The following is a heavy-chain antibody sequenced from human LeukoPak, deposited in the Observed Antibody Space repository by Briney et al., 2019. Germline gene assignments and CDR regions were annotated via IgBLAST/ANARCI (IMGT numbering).Heavy chain of an antibody. V-gene: IGHV4-39*07. J-gene: IGHJ4*02. CDR3: ARDDYYDSSVDY. Sequence: SQTLSLTCTVSGGSISSSSYYWGWIRQPPGKGLEWIVSIYYSGSTYYNPSLKSRVTISVDTSKNQFSLKLSSVTAADTAVYYCARDDYYDSSVDYWGQGTLVTVSS. CDR2: IYYSGST. D-gene: IGHD3-22*01. CDR1: GGSISSSSYY.